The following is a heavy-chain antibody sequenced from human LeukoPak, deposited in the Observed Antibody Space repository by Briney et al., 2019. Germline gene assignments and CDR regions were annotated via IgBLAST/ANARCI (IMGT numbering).Heavy chain of an antibody. CDR3: VRDLIRYRRTDYGSFDI. V-gene: IGHV3-23*01. D-gene: IGHD1-26*01. J-gene: IGHJ3*02. Sequence: GGSLRLSCASSGHTFSSYAMSWVRQAPGKGLEWVSAISGSGGSTYYADSVKGRFTISRDNAKNSLYLQMNSLRAEVTAVNYCVRDLIRYRRTDYGSFDIWGPGTMVTVSS. CDR2: ISGSGGST. CDR1: GHTFSSYA.